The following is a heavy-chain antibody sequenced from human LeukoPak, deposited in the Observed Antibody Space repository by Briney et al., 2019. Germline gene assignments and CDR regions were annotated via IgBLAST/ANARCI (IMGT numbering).Heavy chain of an antibody. CDR3: ARDPRYYDFWSGWDMDV. Sequence: GGSLRLSCAASRFTVSSNYMSWVRQAPGKGLEWVSVIYSGGSTYYADSVKGRFTISRDNSKNTLYLQMNSLRAEDTAVYYCARDPRYYDFWSGWDMDVWGKGTTVTVSS. J-gene: IGHJ6*03. D-gene: IGHD3-3*01. CDR1: RFTVSSNY. V-gene: IGHV3-53*01. CDR2: IYSGGST.